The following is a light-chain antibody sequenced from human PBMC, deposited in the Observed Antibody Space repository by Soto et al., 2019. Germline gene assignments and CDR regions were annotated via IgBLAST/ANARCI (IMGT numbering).Light chain of an antibody. J-gene: IGKJ1*01. CDR2: GAS. V-gene: IGKV3-20*01. CDR3: QQYNNWPGT. Sequence: EIVLTQSPGTLSLSPGERATLSCRASQSVSSSYLAWYQQKRGQAPRLLIYGASSRATGIPDRFSGSGSGTEFTLTISSLQSEDFAVYYCQQYNNWPGTFGQGTKVDIK. CDR1: QSVSSSY.